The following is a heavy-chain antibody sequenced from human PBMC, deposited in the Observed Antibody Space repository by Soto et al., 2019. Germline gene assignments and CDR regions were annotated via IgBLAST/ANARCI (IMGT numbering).Heavy chain of an antibody. CDR1: GFTFSSYG. V-gene: IGHV3-30*18. J-gene: IGHJ4*02. Sequence: TGGSLRLSCAASGFTFSSYGMHWVRQAPGKGLEWVAVISYDGSNKYYADSVKGRFTISRDNSKNTLYLQMNSLRAEDTAVYYCAKDDTDYGDYVSMDYWGQGTLVTVSS. D-gene: IGHD4-17*01. CDR3: AKDDTDYGDYVSMDY. CDR2: ISYDGSNK.